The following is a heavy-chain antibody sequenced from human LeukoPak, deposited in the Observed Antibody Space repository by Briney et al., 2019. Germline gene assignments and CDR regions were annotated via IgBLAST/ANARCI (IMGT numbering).Heavy chain of an antibody. CDR2: ISAADGDNT. Sequence: GGSLRLSCAASGFTFRNYAMGWVRQAPGKGLEWVSVISAADGDNTYYADSVKGRFSISRDNSNYTLHLQMNSLRAEDTAVFYCAKFKGHYYYDSSGYCDNWGQGTLVTVSS. J-gene: IGHJ4*02. CDR3: AKFKGHYYYDSSGYCDN. CDR1: GFTFRNYA. V-gene: IGHV3-23*01. D-gene: IGHD3-22*01.